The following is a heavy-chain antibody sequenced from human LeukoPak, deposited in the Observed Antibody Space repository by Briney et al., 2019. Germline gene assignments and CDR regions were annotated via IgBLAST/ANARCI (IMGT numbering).Heavy chain of an antibody. CDR2: INPNSGGT. D-gene: IGHD1-26*01. V-gene: IGHV1-2*02. Sequence: ASVKVSCKASGYTFTGYYMHWVRQAPGQGLEWMGWINPNSGGTNYAQKFQGRVTMTRDTSISTAYMELSRLRSDDTAVYYCARDYRGIRGSYRTYYFDYWGQGTLVTVSS. CDR3: ARDYRGIRGSYRTYYFDY. J-gene: IGHJ4*02. CDR1: GYTFTGYY.